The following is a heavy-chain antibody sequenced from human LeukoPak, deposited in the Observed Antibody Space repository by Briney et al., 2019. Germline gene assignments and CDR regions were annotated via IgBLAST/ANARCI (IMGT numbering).Heavy chain of an antibody. CDR3: ARDDFSTYPGLNYFDY. CDR1: GYTFTHYA. V-gene: IGHV1-3*01. CDR2: TNVGNDYT. J-gene: IGHJ4*02. Sequence: ASVKVSCKASGYTFTHYAVHWVRQAPGQRLEWMGWTNVGNDYTESSQKFQDRLTTTSDTTATTVYMELSSLRSEDTAVYYCARDDFSTYPGLNYFDYWGQGSLVTVSS. D-gene: IGHD4-11*01.